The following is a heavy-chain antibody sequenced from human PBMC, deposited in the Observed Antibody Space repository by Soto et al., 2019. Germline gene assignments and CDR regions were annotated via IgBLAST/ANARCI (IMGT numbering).Heavy chain of an antibody. V-gene: IGHV3-30*03. D-gene: IGHD2-15*01. CDR2: ISRDGNTK. CDR3: ARELASCN. Sequence: QVQLVESGGGVVQPGRSLRLSCAASGFTLSNNGMHWVRQAPGKGLEWVAVISRDGNTKFYADSVKGRFAISKDNSENTLYLQMNSLRLEDTAVYFCARELASCNWGQRTLVTVSS. J-gene: IGHJ4*02. CDR1: GFTLSNNG.